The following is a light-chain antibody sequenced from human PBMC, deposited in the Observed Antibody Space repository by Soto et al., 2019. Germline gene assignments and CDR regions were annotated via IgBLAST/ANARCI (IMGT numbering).Light chain of an antibody. J-gene: IGLJ1*01. CDR1: SSDIGTYDF. V-gene: IGLV2-14*01. CDR3: FSYTSSGTYV. CDR2: EVS. Sequence: QSALTQPASVSGSLGQSITISCSGTSSDIGTYDFVSWYQHLPGKAPKLIIYEVSNRPSGVSNRFSGSKSGNTASLTISGLQAEDETDYYCFSYTSSGTYVFGTGTKVTVL.